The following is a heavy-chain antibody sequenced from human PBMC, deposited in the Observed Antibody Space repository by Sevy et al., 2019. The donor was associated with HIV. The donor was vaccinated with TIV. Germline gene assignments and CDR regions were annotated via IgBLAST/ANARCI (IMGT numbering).Heavy chain of an antibody. D-gene: IGHD6-19*01. Sequence: GGSLRLSCAASGFRFSNFWMSWVRQASGKGLEWVANINEDGAVKYYADSVKGRFIISRDTANDSLYVQMFSLRAEDTAVYYCAKIGKRGWDFDSWGQGTRVTVSS. J-gene: IGHJ4*02. CDR1: GFRFSNFW. CDR2: INEDGAVK. CDR3: AKIGKRGWDFDS. V-gene: IGHV3-7*01.